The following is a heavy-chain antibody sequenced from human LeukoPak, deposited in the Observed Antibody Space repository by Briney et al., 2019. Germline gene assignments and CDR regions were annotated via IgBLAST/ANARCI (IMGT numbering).Heavy chain of an antibody. V-gene: IGHV3-23*01. Sequence: GGSLRLSCAASGFTFNSYGMSWVRQAPGKGLEWVSAISGSGGSTYYADYVKGRFTISRDNSKNTLHLQMNSLRAEDTAVYYCAKAPMVRRLNWLDPWGEGTLVTVSS. CDR1: GFTFNSYG. CDR3: AKAPMVRRLNWLDP. J-gene: IGHJ5*02. D-gene: IGHD3-10*01. CDR2: ISGSGGST.